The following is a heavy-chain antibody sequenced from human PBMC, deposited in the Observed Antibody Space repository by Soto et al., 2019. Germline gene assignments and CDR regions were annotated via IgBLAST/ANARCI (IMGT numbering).Heavy chain of an antibody. CDR2: IYYSGST. CDR3: ARQPRSRTPYSSGWYEAAGSWFDP. Sequence: QLQLQESGPGLVKPSETLSLTCTVSGGSISSSSYYWGWIRQPPGKGLEWIGSIYYSGSTYYNPSLKSRVTISVDTSKNQFSLKLSSVTAADTAVYYCARQPRSRTPYSSGWYEAAGSWFDPWGQGTLVTVSS. D-gene: IGHD6-19*01. J-gene: IGHJ5*02. CDR1: GGSISSSSYY. V-gene: IGHV4-39*01.